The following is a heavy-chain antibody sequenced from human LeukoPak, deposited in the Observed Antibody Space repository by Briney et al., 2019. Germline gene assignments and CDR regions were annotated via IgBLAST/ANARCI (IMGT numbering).Heavy chain of an antibody. D-gene: IGHD3-10*01. V-gene: IGHV4-34*01. CDR2: INHSGST. CDR3: ARIMVRGVISYYYYCYMDV. Sequence: SETLSLTCAVYGGSFSGYYWSWIRQPPGKGLEWIGEINHSGSTNYNPSLKSRVTISVDTSKNQFSLKLSSVTAADTAVYYCARIMVRGVISYYYYCYMDVWGKGTTVTISS. CDR1: GGSFSGYY. J-gene: IGHJ6*03.